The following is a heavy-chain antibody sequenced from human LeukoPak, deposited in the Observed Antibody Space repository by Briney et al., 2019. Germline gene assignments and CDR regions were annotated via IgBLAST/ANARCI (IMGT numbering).Heavy chain of an antibody. V-gene: IGHV4-59*01. CDR3: ARNYDNSGYTAFGY. CDR1: GGSISRYY. Sequence: SPTLSLTYTVSGGSISRYYRSWIRQPAGKGLERMWHIYSSGSNNYNPSLKSRVTISIDTSKNQFSLKLSSVTAADTALYYCARNYDNSGYTAFGYWGRGTLVTVSS. D-gene: IGHD3-22*01. CDR2: IYSSGSN. J-gene: IGHJ4*02.